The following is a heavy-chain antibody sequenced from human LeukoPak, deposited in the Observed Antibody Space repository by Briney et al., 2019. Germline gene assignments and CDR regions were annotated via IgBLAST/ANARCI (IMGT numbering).Heavy chain of an antibody. V-gene: IGHV4-59*08. CDR1: GGSISSYY. J-gene: IGHJ3*02. D-gene: IGHD3-22*01. Sequence: SETLSLTCTVSGGSISSYYWSWIRQPPGKGLEWIGYIYYSGSTYYNPSLKSRVTISVDTSKNQFSLKLSSVTAADTAVYYCARLGSTYYYDSSGYRNAFDIWGQGTMVTVSS. CDR2: IYYSGST. CDR3: ARLGSTYYYDSSGYRNAFDI.